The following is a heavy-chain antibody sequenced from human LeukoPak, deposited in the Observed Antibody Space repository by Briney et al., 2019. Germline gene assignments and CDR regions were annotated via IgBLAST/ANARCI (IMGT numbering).Heavy chain of an antibody. CDR1: GGSISSYF. Sequence: SETLSLTCTVSGGSISSYFWGWAREAPGKGLEWIGYIHDTGSTNHNPSLGNRVTLSIDTSKNQFSLRLTSVTAADTAVYYCARARRGYRYDHDAFDTWGQGTKVTVSS. J-gene: IGHJ3*02. V-gene: IGHV4-59*01. CDR3: ARARRGYRYDHDAFDT. CDR2: IHDTGST. D-gene: IGHD5-18*01.